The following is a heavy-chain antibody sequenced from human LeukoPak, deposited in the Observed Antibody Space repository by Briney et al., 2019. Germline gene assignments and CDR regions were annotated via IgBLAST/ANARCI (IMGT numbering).Heavy chain of an antibody. CDR2: ISSSGSTI. D-gene: IGHD3-22*01. Sequence: GGSLRLSCVASGFTFTNAWMSWIRQAPGKGLEWVSYISSSGSTIYYAGSVKGRFTISRDNAKNSLYLQMNSLRAEDTAVYYCARDIRYYYDSSAEYYFDYWGQGTLVTVSS. CDR1: GFTFTNAW. J-gene: IGHJ4*02. V-gene: IGHV3-11*01. CDR3: ARDIRYYYDSSAEYYFDY.